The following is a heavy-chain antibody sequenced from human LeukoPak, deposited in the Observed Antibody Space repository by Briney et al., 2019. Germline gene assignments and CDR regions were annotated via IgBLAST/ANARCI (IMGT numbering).Heavy chain of an antibody. CDR3: ARDARLVPGGLFDY. CDR2: INAGNGNT. Sequence: VASVKVSCKASGYAFTSYAMHWVRQAPGQRLEWMGWINAGNGNTKYSQKFQGRVTITRDTSASTAYMELSSLRSEDTAVYYCARDARLVPGGLFDYWGQGTLVTVSS. J-gene: IGHJ4*02. CDR1: GYAFTSYA. V-gene: IGHV1-3*01. D-gene: IGHD2-21*01.